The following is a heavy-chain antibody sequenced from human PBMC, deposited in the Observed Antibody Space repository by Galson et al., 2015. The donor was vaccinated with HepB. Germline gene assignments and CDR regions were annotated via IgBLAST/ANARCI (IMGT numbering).Heavy chain of an antibody. Sequence: SLRLSCAASGFTFSSYWMSWVRQAPGKGLEWVANIKQDGSEKYYVDSVKGRFTISRDNAKNSLYLQMNSLRAEDTAVYYCARWAETPYVPKSIWAFDIWGQGTMVTVSS. V-gene: IGHV3-7*03. CDR3: ARWAETPYVPKSIWAFDI. CDR1: GFTFSSYW. J-gene: IGHJ3*02. D-gene: IGHD3-3*01. CDR2: IKQDGSEK.